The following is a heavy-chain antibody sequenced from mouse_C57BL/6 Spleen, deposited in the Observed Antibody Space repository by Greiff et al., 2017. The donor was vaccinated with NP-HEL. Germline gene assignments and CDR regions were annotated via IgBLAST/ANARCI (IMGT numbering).Heavy chain of an antibody. D-gene: IGHD1-1*01. CDR2: IRNKANGYTT. Sequence: EVQLMESGGGLVQPGGSLSLSCAASGFTFTDYYMSWVRQPPGKALEWLGFIRNKANGYTTEYSASVKGRFTISRDNSQSILYLQMNALRAEDSATYYCARWTTVASWYFDVWGTGTTVTVSS. CDR1: GFTFTDYY. V-gene: IGHV7-3*01. CDR3: ARWTTVASWYFDV. J-gene: IGHJ1*03.